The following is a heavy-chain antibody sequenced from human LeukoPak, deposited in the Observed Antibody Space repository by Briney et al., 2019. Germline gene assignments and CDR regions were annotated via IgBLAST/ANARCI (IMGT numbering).Heavy chain of an antibody. CDR3: ARDWLAGNPYHAFDL. D-gene: IGHD3-22*01. CDR1: GFTFSSYW. CDR2: IKEDGSEE. V-gene: IGHV3-7*01. J-gene: IGHJ3*01. Sequence: GGTLRLSCAASGFTFSSYWMSWVRQAPGKGLECVANIKEDGSEEYYVDSVKGRFSISRDNAKNSLYLQMNSLRAEDTAVYYCARDWLAGNPYHAFDLWGKGTMVTVSS.